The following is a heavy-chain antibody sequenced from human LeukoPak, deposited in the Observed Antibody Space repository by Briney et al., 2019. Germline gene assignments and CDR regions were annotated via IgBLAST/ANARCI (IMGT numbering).Heavy chain of an antibody. CDR1: GASLSGYY. CDR3: ARDRGSGWYGDLGY. Sequence: TSETLSLTCAVSGASLSGYYWSWIRQSTGKGLEWIGEINHTGSTNYNPSLESRVTLSVDTSKNQFSLQSNSVTAADTAVYYCARDRGSGWYGDLGYWGQGTLVTVSS. CDR2: INHTGST. V-gene: IGHV4-34*01. D-gene: IGHD6-19*01. J-gene: IGHJ4*02.